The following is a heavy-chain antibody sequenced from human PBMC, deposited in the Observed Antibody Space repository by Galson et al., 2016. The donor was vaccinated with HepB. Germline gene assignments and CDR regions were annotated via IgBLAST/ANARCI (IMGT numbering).Heavy chain of an antibody. CDR3: VKGAGTIDY. CDR2: ISGSGAST. D-gene: IGHD6-19*01. CDR1: GFTFSSYA. J-gene: IGHJ4*02. Sequence: SLRLSCAASGFTFSSYAMSWVRQAPGKGLEWVSVISGSGASTYYADSVKGRFTISRDNAKNSLYLQMNSLRDEDTAVYYCVKGAGTIDYWGQGTLVTVSS. V-gene: IGHV3-23*01.